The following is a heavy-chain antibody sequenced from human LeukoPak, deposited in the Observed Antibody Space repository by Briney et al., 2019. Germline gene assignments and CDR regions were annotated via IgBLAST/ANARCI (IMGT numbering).Heavy chain of an antibody. Sequence: PSETLSLTCAVYGGSFSGYYWSWIRQPPGKGLEWIGEINHSGSTNYNPSLKSRVTISVDMSKNQFSLKLSSVTAADTAVYYCARGGERRYYYDSSGLGGFDYWGQGTLVTVSS. V-gene: IGHV4-34*01. J-gene: IGHJ4*02. CDR2: INHSGST. D-gene: IGHD3-22*01. CDR3: ARGGERRYYYDSSGLGGFDY. CDR1: GGSFSGYY.